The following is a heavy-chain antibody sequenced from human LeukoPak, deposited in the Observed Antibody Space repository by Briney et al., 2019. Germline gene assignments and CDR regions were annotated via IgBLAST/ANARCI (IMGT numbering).Heavy chain of an antibody. D-gene: IGHD6-19*01. CDR1: GFTVSSNY. CDR2: IYSGGST. V-gene: IGHV3-53*04. Sequence: PGGSLRLSCAASGFTVSSNYMSWVRQAPGKGLEWVSVIYSGGSTYYADSVKGRLTISRHNSKNTLYLQMNSLRAEDTAVYYCAREVRGYSSGWYYYYGMDVWGQGTTVTVSS. CDR3: AREVRGYSSGWYYYYGMDV. J-gene: IGHJ6*02.